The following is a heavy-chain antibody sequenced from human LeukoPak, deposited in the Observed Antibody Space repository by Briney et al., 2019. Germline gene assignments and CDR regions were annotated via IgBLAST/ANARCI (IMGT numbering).Heavy chain of an antibody. CDR1: GVTFSSYA. CDR3: ASPRAGSYYYFDY. D-gene: IGHD3-10*01. Sequence: SVKVSCKASGVTFSSYAISWVRQAPGQGLEWMGGIIPIFGTANYAQKFQGRVTITADKSTSTAYMELSSLRSEDTAVYYCASPRAGSYYYFDYWGQGTLVTVSS. J-gene: IGHJ4*02. CDR2: IIPIFGTA. V-gene: IGHV1-69*06.